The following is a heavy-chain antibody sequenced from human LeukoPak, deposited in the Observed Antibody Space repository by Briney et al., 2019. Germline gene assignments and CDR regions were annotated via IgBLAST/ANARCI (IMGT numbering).Heavy chain of an antibody. V-gene: IGHV4-34*01. D-gene: IGHD6-13*01. Sequence: PSERLSLTCAVYGGSFSGYYRSWIRQPPGKGLEWIGEINHSGSTNYNPSLKSRVTISVDTSKNQFSLKLSSVTAADTAVYYCVRGQVKQQLLPRTGSRDYYYYMDVWGKGTTVTVSS. J-gene: IGHJ6*03. CDR3: VRGQVKQQLLPRTGSRDYYYYMDV. CDR1: GGSFSGYY. CDR2: INHSGST.